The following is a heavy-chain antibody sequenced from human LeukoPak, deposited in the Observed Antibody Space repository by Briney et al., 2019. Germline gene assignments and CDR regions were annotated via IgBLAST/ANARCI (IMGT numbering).Heavy chain of an antibody. V-gene: IGHV4-31*03. Sequence: SETLSLTCTVSGGSISSGGYYWSWIRQHPGKGLEWIGYIYYSGSTYYNPSLKSRVTISVDTSKNQFPLKLSSVTAADTAVYYCASSIKKDIVVVPAATSFDYWGQGTLVTVSS. J-gene: IGHJ4*02. CDR3: ASSIKKDIVVVPAATSFDY. D-gene: IGHD2-2*01. CDR1: GGSISSGGYY. CDR2: IYYSGST.